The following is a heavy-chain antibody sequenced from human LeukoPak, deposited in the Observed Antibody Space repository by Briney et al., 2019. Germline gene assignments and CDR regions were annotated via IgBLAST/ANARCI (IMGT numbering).Heavy chain of an antibody. J-gene: IGHJ4*02. Sequence: PGGSLRLSCAASGFTFSSYSMNWVRQAPGKGLVWVSSISSTSTYIYYADSLKGRFTISRDNAKNSLYLQMNSLRAEDTAVYYCVRAVTHAPIAVAGRLDYWGQGTLVTVSS. D-gene: IGHD6-19*01. CDR1: GFTFSSYS. CDR2: ISSTSTYI. V-gene: IGHV3-21*01. CDR3: VRAVTHAPIAVAGRLDY.